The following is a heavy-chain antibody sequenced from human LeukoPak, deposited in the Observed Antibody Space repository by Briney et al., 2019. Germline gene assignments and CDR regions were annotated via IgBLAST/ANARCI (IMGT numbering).Heavy chain of an antibody. V-gene: IGHV1-2*02. CDR2: INPNSGGT. D-gene: IGHD7-27*01. CDR3: ARATGDAVGSAFDI. Sequence: ASVKVSCKASGYTFTGYYMHWVRQAPGQGLEWMGWINPNSGGTNYAQKFQGRVTMTRDTSISTAYMELSRLRSNDTAVYYCARATGDAVGSAFDIWGQGTMVTVSS. CDR1: GYTFTGYY. J-gene: IGHJ3*02.